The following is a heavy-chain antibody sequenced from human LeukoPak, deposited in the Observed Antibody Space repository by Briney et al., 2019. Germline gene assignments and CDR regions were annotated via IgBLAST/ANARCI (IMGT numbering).Heavy chain of an antibody. CDR1: GFTFSSYA. CDR3: TTDLGLRGGLFDY. D-gene: IGHD5-12*01. CDR2: IKSKTDGGTT. V-gene: IGHV3-15*01. J-gene: IGHJ4*02. Sequence: GGSLRLSCAASGFTFSSYAMHWVRQAPGKGLEWVGRIKSKTDGGTTDYAAPVKGRFTISRDDSKNTLYLQMNSLKTEDTAVYYCTTDLGLRGGLFDYWGQGTLVTVSS.